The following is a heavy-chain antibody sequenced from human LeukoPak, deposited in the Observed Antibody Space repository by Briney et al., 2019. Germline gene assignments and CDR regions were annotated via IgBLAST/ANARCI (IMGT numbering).Heavy chain of an antibody. CDR3: ARDRGWCGSSCFDY. D-gene: IGHD6-13*01. J-gene: IGHJ4*02. V-gene: IGHV3-48*04. CDR2: ISSSGSTI. Sequence: PGGSLRLSCAASGFTFSSYSMNWVRQALGKGLEWVSYISSSGSTIYYADSVKGRFTISRDNAKNSLYLQMNSLRAEDTAVYYCARDRGWCGSSCFDYWGQGTLVTVSS. CDR1: GFTFSSYS.